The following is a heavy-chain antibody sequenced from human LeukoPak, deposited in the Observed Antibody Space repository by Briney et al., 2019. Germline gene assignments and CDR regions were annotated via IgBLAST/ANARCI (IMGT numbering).Heavy chain of an antibody. V-gene: IGHV4-59*01. CDR2: IYYSGST. J-gene: IGHJ4*02. CDR1: GGSIRSYY. Sequence: PSETLSLTCTVSGGSIRSYYWSWIRQPPGKGLEWIGYIYYSGSTNYNPSLKSRVTISVDTSKNQFSLKLSSVTAADTAVYYCARWVPRYFDYWGQGTLVTVSS. CDR3: ARWVPRYFDY.